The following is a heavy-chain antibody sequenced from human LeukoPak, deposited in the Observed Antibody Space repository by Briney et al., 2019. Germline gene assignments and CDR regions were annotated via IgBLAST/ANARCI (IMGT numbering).Heavy chain of an antibody. J-gene: IGHJ4*02. D-gene: IGHD3-22*01. CDR2: IYYTGST. CDR1: GGSISSSGYY. Sequence: SETLSLTCTVSGGSISSSGYYWVWIRQPPGKGLEWIGSIYYTGSTYYNPSLRSRVTISVDTSKNQFSLKLSSVTAADTAVYYCARGAGYYDSSGYYSRGLDYWGQGTLVTVSS. CDR3: ARGAGYYDSSGYYSRGLDY. V-gene: IGHV4-39*07.